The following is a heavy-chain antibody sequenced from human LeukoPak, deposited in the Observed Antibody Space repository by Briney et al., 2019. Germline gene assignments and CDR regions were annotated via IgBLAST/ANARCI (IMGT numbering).Heavy chain of an antibody. CDR1: GFTFSSYW. Sequence: GGSLRLSCAASGFTFSSYWMHWVRQAPGKRLVWVSRTNGDGSSATYADSVKGRFTISRDSAKNTVYLQMNSLRAEDTAVYYCARPQHGDLYAFDIWGQGTMVTVSS. J-gene: IGHJ3*02. CDR3: ARPQHGDLYAFDI. D-gene: IGHD4-17*01. V-gene: IGHV3-74*01. CDR2: TNGDGSSA.